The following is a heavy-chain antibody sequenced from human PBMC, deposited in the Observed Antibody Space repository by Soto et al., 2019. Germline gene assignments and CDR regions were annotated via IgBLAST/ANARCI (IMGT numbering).Heavy chain of an antibody. V-gene: IGHV1-18*01. J-gene: IGHJ4*02. CDR3: ARIVVVPAAMKGIHDY. CDR2: ISAYNGNT. CDR1: GYTFTSYG. Sequence: ASVKVSCKASGYTFTSYGISWVRQAPGQGLEWMGWISAYNGNTNYAQKLQGRVTMTTDTSTSTAYMELRSLRSDDTAVYYCARIVVVPAAMKGIHDYWGQGTLVTVSS. D-gene: IGHD2-2*01.